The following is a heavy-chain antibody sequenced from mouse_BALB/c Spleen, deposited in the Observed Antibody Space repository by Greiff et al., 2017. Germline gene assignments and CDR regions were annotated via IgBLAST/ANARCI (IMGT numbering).Heavy chain of an antibody. Sequence: QVQLKESGAELVRPGSSVKISCKASGYAFSSYWMNWVKQRPGQGLEWIGQIYPGDGDTNYNGKFKGKATLTADKSSSTAYMQLSSLTSEDSAVYFCARGGITDAMDYWGQGTSVTVSS. CDR1: GYAFSSYW. CDR2: IYPGDGDT. J-gene: IGHJ4*01. D-gene: IGHD2-4*01. CDR3: ARGGITDAMDY. V-gene: IGHV1-80*01.